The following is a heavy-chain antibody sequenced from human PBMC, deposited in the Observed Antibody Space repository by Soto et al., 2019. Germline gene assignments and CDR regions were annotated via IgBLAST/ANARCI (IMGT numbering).Heavy chain of an antibody. Sequence: PSETLSLTCTVSGGSISSSSYYWGWIRQPPGKGLEWIGSIYYSGSTYYNPSLKSRVTISVDTSKNRFSLKLSSVTAADTAVYYCAAVTRYYYYGMDVWGQGTTVTVSS. D-gene: IGHD4-17*01. J-gene: IGHJ6*02. CDR1: GGSISSSSYY. CDR3: AAVTRYYYYGMDV. V-gene: IGHV4-39*01. CDR2: IYYSGST.